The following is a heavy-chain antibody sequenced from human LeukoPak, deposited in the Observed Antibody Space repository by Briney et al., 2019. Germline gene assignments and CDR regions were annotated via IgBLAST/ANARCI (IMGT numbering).Heavy chain of an antibody. CDR2: IWYDGSNK. V-gene: IGHV3-33*01. D-gene: IGHD7-27*01. CDR1: GFTFSSYG. Sequence: GRSLRLSCAASGFTFSSYGMHWVRQAPGKGLEWVVVIWYDGSNKYYADSVKGRFTISRDNSKNTLYLQMKSLRAEDTAVYYCARPGGELGQYAFDIWGQGTMVTVSS. J-gene: IGHJ3*02. CDR3: ARPGGELGQYAFDI.